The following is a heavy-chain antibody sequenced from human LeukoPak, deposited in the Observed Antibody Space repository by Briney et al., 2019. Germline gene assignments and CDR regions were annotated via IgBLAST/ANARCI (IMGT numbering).Heavy chain of an antibody. CDR2: IQYDGSNE. CDR1: GFTFSSYG. Sequence: GGSLRLSCAASGFTFSSYGMHWVRQAPGKGLEWVAYIQYDGSNEQYADSVKDRFTISRDNAKNSLYLQMNSLRAEDTAVYYCARDQTYYYYMDVWGKGTTVTVSS. V-gene: IGHV3-30*02. CDR3: ARDQTYYYYMDV. J-gene: IGHJ6*03.